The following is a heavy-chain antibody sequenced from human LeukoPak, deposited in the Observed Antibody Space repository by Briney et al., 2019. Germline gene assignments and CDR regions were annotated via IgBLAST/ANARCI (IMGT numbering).Heavy chain of an antibody. D-gene: IGHD6-13*01. CDR3: AKGYRIAAAGDFDY. J-gene: IGHJ4*02. CDR2: IRYDGSNK. CDR1: GFTFSSYG. Sequence: GGSLRLSCAASGFTFSSYGMQWVRQAPGKGLEWVAFIRYDGSNKYYADSVKGRFTISRDNSKNTLYLQMNSLRAEDTAVYYCAKGYRIAAAGDFDYWGQGTLVTVSS. V-gene: IGHV3-30*02.